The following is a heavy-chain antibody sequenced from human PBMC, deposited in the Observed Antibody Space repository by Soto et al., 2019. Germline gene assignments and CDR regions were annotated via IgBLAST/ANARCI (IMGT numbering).Heavy chain of an antibody. Sequence: EVQLLQSGGGVVQPGGSLRLSCAASGFTFTYHAMSWVRQAPGKGLEWVSGLTGRGGNTFYADSVNGRFTISRDNTKNILYLEMNNLRAEDTALYFCAKDSVDVVATGRGYFDSWGQGTLVTVSP. CDR2: LTGRGGNT. V-gene: IGHV3-23*01. CDR1: GFTFTYHA. CDR3: AKDSVDVVATGRGYFDS. J-gene: IGHJ4*02. D-gene: IGHD5-12*01.